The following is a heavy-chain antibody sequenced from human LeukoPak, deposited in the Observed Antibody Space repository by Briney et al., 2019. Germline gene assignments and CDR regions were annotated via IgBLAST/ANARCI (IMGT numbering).Heavy chain of an antibody. V-gene: IGHV3-48*03. CDR2: ISSRGSTI. CDR1: GFPFSSYE. D-gene: IGHD2-2*01. Sequence: GGSLRLLCAASGFPFSSYEVNWVRQAPGEGLEGVAYISSRGSTIYYADSVKGRFTISRDNAKNSLYLQMNSLRAEDTAVYYCASIYCSSTSCYAYGYWGQGTLVTVSS. J-gene: IGHJ4*02. CDR3: ASIYCSSTSCYAYGY.